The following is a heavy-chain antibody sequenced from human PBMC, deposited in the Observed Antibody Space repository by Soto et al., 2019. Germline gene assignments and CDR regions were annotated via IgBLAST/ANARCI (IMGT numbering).Heavy chain of an antibody. Sequence: QVQLQESGPGLVKPSQTLSLTCTVSGGSISSGDYYWSWIRQPPGKGLEWIGYIHYSGSTYYNPSLKSRVTISVDTSKNQFSLKLSSVTAADTAVYYCARILRFLEWSYDYWGQGTLVTVSS. CDR3: ARILRFLEWSYDY. CDR2: IHYSGST. D-gene: IGHD3-3*01. V-gene: IGHV4-30-4*01. J-gene: IGHJ4*02. CDR1: GGSISSGDYY.